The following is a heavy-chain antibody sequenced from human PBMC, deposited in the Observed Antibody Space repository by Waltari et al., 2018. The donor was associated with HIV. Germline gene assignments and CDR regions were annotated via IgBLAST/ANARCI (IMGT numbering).Heavy chain of an antibody. J-gene: IGHJ4*02. CDR1: GSTVTSYG. Sequence: EVQLVESGGGLVQPGGSLSLSCAASGSTVTSYGWNWVRQAPGQGVEWVAFISSSSSTIYYADSLKGRFTISRDNAKNSLYLQMNSLRAEDTAVYYCARETYYYDSSGPYFDYWGQGTLVTVSS. V-gene: IGHV3-48*01. D-gene: IGHD3-22*01. CDR3: ARETYYYDSSGPYFDY. CDR2: ISSSSSTI.